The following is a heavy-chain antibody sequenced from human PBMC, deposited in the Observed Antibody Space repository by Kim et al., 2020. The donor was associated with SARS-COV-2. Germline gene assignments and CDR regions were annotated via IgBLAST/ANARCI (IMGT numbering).Heavy chain of an antibody. J-gene: IGHJ6*02. CDR3: ARWRIYYYGMDV. CDR2: IYHSGST. V-gene: IGHV4-38-2*02. CDR1: GYSINSGYY. Sequence: SETLSLTCTVSGYSINSGYYWGWIRQPPGKGLEWIGSIYHSGSTYYNPSLKSRVTISVDTSKNQFSLKLSSVTAADTAVYYCARWRIYYYGMDVWGQGTTVTVSS.